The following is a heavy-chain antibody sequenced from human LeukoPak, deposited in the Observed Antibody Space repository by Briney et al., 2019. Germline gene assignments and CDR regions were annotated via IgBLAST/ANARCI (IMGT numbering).Heavy chain of an antibody. D-gene: IGHD2-15*01. CDR1: GYTFTTYG. Sequence: ASVKVSXKASGYTFTTYGITWVRQAPGQGLEWIGWISGYNGNTNYAQKLQGRVTMTTDTSTSTAYMELRSLRSDDTAVYYCAREYRYCSGGSCSVPRDGLDIWGQGTMVIVSS. CDR2: ISGYNGNT. CDR3: AREYRYCSGGSCSVPRDGLDI. V-gene: IGHV1-18*01. J-gene: IGHJ3*02.